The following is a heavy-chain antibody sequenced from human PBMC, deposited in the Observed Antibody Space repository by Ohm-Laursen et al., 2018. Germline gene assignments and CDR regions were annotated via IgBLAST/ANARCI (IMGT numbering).Heavy chain of an antibody. V-gene: IGHV3-11*01. CDR1: GFTFSDYY. Sequence: SLRFSCAASGFTFSDYYMSWIRQAPGKGLEWASYISSSGSTIYYADSVKGRFTISRDNAKNSLYLQMNSLRAEDTAVYYCARDGGSYQDDVFDIWGQGTMVTVSS. CDR3: ARDGGSYQDDVFDI. D-gene: IGHD3-16*01. J-gene: IGHJ3*02. CDR2: ISSSGSTI.